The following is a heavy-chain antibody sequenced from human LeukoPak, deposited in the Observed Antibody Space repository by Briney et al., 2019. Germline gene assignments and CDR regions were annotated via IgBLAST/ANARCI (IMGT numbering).Heavy chain of an antibody. D-gene: IGHD3-22*01. CDR2: IRSDGTNK. V-gene: IGHV3-30*02. Sequence: PGGSLRLSCAASGLTFSSHGIHWVRQAPGKGLEWVAFIRSDGTNKYYVDSVKGRFAISRDNSKNSLYLQMNTLSAEDTAVYYCVASGYGYWGQGTLVTVSS. J-gene: IGHJ4*02. CDR1: GLTFSSHG. CDR3: VASGYGY.